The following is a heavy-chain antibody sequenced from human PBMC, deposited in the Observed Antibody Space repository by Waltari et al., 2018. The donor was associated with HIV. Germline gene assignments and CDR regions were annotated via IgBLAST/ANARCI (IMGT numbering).Heavy chain of an antibody. CDR2: SHESGRG. Sequence: QVQLRESGPGLVKPSETLSLTCTVSGGSISVSYWSWIRQPPGKGRGGVGYSHESGRGDYRPSLKSRVTISVDTSKTQFSLKLRSVTAADTAVYYCARGHYYDGSGAYYYYGMDVWGQGTTVTVS. J-gene: IGHJ6*02. CDR3: ARGHYYDGSGAYYYYGMDV. CDR1: GGSISVSY. V-gene: IGHV4-59*01. D-gene: IGHD3-22*01.